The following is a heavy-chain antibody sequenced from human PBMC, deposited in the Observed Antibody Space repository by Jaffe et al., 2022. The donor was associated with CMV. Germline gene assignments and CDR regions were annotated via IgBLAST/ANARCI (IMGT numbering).Heavy chain of an antibody. J-gene: IGHJ6*02. CDR3: ARVKCSGGSCYSGYYYYGMDV. Sequence: QVQLQESGPGLVKPSETLSLTCTVSGGSISSYYWSWIRQPPGKGLEWIGYIYYSGSTNYNPSLKSRVTISVDTSKNQFSLKLSSVTAADTAVYYCARVKCSGGSCYSGYYYYGMDVWGQGTTVTVSS. CDR1: GGSISSYY. V-gene: IGHV4-59*01. CDR2: IYYSGST. D-gene: IGHD2-15*01.